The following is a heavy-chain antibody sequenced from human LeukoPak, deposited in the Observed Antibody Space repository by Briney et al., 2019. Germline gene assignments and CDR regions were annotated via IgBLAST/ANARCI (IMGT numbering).Heavy chain of an antibody. CDR1: GFTFSSYW. D-gene: IGHD3-22*01. CDR2: INTDGIRT. CDR3: AKGWYYYDSSGYPLFDY. V-gene: IGHV3-74*03. Sequence: GGSLRLSCAASGFTFSSYWMHWVRQAPGKGLVWVSRINTDGIRTTYADSVKGRFTISRDNAKNTLYLQMNSLRAEDTAVYYCAKGWYYYDSSGYPLFDYWGQGTLVTVSS. J-gene: IGHJ4*02.